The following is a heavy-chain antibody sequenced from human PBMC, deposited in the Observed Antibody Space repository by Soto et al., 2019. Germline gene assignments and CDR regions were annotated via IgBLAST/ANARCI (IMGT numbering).Heavy chain of an antibody. J-gene: IGHJ5*02. Sequence: SLLNVSRKISVYTYSIYPIDRLIRTKGQGLEWMGAIVPIFRTTNYAQKFQGRVTITADESTSTAYMELSSLRSEDTAVYYCARLPWADYGGIFDLWGQGTLVTVSS. D-gene: IGHD4-17*01. CDR1: VYTYSIYP. V-gene: IGHV1-69*13. CDR3: ARLPWADYGGIFDL. CDR2: IVPIFRTT.